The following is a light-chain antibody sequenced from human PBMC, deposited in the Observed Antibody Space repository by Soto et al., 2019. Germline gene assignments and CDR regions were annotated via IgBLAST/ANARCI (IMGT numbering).Light chain of an antibody. Sequence: DIVMTQSPDSLAVSLGERATINCKSSQSVLYSSNNKNYLAWYQQKPGQPPKLLIYWASTRESVVPDRFSGSGSGTDFTLTISSLQAEDVAVYYCQQYYSAPKTFGQGPKVEIK. V-gene: IGKV4-1*01. CDR1: QSVLYSSNNKNY. CDR2: WAS. J-gene: IGKJ1*01. CDR3: QQYYSAPKT.